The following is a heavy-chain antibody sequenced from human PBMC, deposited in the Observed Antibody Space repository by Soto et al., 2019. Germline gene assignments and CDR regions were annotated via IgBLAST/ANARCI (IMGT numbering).Heavy chain of an antibody. D-gene: IGHD2-15*01. CDR3: ARDRLVAATSAPPYCYYGMDV. Sequence: TGGSLRLSCATSGFTFSSYSMNWVRQAPGIGLEWVSSISSSSRYIYYADSVRGRFTISRDNAKNSLYLQINSLRAEDTAVYYCARDRLVAATSAPPYCYYGMDVWGQGTTVTVSS. J-gene: IGHJ6*02. V-gene: IGHV3-21*01. CDR1: GFTFSSYS. CDR2: ISSSSRYI.